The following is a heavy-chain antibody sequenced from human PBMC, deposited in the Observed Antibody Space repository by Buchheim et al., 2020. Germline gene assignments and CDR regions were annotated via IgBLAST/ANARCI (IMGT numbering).Heavy chain of an antibody. Sequence: QLQLQESGPGLVKPSETLSLTCTVSGDSISSSIYYWGWIRQPPGKGLEWIGNIFYSGTTYCNPSLKSRVTISVDTSKNQFSLNLSSVTAAYTAVYYCARQPISRTGTPFDYWGQGTL. V-gene: IGHV4-39*01. CDR3: ARQPISRTGTPFDY. CDR1: GDSISSSIYY. J-gene: IGHJ4*02. CDR2: IFYSGTT. D-gene: IGHD3/OR15-3a*01.